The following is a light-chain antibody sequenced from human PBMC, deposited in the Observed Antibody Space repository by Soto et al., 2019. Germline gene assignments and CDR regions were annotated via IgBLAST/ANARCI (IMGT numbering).Light chain of an antibody. CDR1: QSVSSN. J-gene: IGKJ4*01. CDR2: GAS. Sequence: EIVMTQPPATLSVSPGERATLSCRASQSVSSNLAWYQQKPGQAPSLLIYGASTRATGTPARFSGSGSGTEFTLTISSLQSEDFAVYYCQQYIRWPRTFGGGTKVDIK. CDR3: QQYIRWPRT. V-gene: IGKV3-15*01.